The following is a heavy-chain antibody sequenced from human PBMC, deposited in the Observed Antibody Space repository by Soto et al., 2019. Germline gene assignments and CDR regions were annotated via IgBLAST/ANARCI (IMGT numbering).Heavy chain of an antibody. CDR2: ISGSGDRT. CDR1: GITISNYP. J-gene: IGHJ1*01. V-gene: IGHV3-23*01. CDR3: GKDDGGYPSTAPH. Sequence: DVQLLESGGGLVQPGGSLRLSCAASGITISNYPMSWVRQAPGKGLDWVSGISGSGDRTYYADSAKGRFTISKDISKNSLSLQLDNLGVEDTAVYFCGKDDGGYPSTAPHWGQGTLVTVSS. D-gene: IGHD3-22*01.